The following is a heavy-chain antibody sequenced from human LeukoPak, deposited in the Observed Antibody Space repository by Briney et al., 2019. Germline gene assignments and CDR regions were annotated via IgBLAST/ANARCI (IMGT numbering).Heavy chain of an antibody. D-gene: IGHD3-22*01. J-gene: IGHJ4*02. CDR1: GGSISSGGYY. CDR2: IYYSGST. V-gene: IGHV4-31*03. CDR3: XXXPLTDSHLDY. Sequence: SETLSLTCTVSGGSISSGGYYWSWIRQHPGKGLEWIGYIYYSGSTYYNPSLKSRVTISVDTSKNQFSLKLSSVTAADTAVYXXXXXPLTDSHLDYWGQGTLVTVSS.